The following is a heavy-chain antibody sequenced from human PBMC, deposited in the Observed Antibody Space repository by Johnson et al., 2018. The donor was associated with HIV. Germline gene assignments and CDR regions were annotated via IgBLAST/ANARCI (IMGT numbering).Heavy chain of an antibody. V-gene: IGHV3-48*04. CDR2: ITSSGSSV. CDR3: GSLGDGHQKGAFEI. J-gene: IGHJ3*02. CDR1: GFTFSSYA. Sequence: VHLVESGGGLVQPGGSLRLSCAASGFTFSSYAMSWVRQAPGKGLECLSYITSSGSSVYYTDSVKGRFTISRDNAKRSLFLQMNSLRVEDTAVYFCGSLGDGHQKGAFEIWGHGTMVTVSS. D-gene: IGHD3-16*01.